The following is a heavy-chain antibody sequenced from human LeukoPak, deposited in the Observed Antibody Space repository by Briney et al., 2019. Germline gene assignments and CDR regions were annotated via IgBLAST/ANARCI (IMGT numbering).Heavy chain of an antibody. D-gene: IGHD3-10*01. CDR2: IGGSRGTT. CDR1: GFTFSSSV. J-gene: IGHJ3*02. V-gene: IGHV3-23*01. CDR3: AKGPYGPGAFDI. Sequence: GGSLRLSCAASGFTFSSSVTSWVRQAPGKGLEWVSDIGGSRGTTNYADSVKGRFTISRDNSKNTLYLQMNSLRAEDTAVYYCAKGPYGPGAFDIWGQGTMVTVSS.